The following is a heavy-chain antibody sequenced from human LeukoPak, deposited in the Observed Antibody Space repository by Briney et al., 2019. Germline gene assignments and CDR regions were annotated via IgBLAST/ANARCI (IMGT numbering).Heavy chain of an antibody. J-gene: IGHJ5*02. CDR3: ARDRTGIAARTGWFDP. D-gene: IGHD6-6*01. Sequence: PSETLSLTCTVSGGSISSYYWSWIRQPPGKGLEWIGYIYYSGSTNYNPSLKSRVTISVDTSKNQFSLKLSSVTAADTAVYYCARDRTGIAARTGWFDPWGQGTLVTVSS. CDR2: IYYSGST. V-gene: IGHV4-59*01. CDR1: GGSISSYY.